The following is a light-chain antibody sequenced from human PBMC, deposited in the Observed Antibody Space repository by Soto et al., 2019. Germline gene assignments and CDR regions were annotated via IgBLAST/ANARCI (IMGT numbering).Light chain of an antibody. CDR3: QQYGSSPWT. Sequence: ETVMTQSPATLSVSPGERATLSCRASQSVNSNLAWYQQKLGQAPRVLIYGASSRATGIPDRFSGSGSGTDFTLTISRLEPEDFAVYHCQQYGSSPWTFGQGTKVDIK. J-gene: IGKJ1*01. CDR1: QSVNSN. V-gene: IGKV3-20*01. CDR2: GAS.